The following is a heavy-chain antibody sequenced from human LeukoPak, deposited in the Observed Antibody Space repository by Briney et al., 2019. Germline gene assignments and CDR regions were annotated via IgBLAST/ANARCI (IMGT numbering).Heavy chain of an antibody. Sequence: PGGSLRLSCAASGFTFSSHAMAWVRQAPGKGLEWVSAIGGRGGSTYYAGSVKGRFTISRDNSKNTVYLQMNSLRAEDTAVYYCARDPGVVAFHYFDFWGQGTLVTVSS. D-gene: IGHD3-3*01. CDR2: IGGRGGST. V-gene: IGHV3-23*01. J-gene: IGHJ4*02. CDR3: ARDPGVVAFHYFDF. CDR1: GFTFSSHA.